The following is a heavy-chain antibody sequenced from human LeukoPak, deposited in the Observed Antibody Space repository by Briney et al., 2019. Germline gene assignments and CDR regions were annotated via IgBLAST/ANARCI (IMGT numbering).Heavy chain of an antibody. J-gene: IGHJ4*02. D-gene: IGHD5-24*01. CDR2: IIPIFGTA. V-gene: IGHV1-69*05. CDR3: ARGDGYNAMNYYFDY. Sequence: ASVKVSCKASGGTFSSYAISWVRQAPGQGLEWMGGIIPIFGTANYAQKFQGRVTITTDESTSTAYMELSSLRSEGTAVYYCARGDGYNAMNYYFDYWGQGTLVTVSS. CDR1: GGTFSSYA.